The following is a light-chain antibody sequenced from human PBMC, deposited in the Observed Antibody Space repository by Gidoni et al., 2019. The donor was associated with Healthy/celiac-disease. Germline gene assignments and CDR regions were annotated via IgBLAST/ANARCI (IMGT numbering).Light chain of an antibody. V-gene: IGKV1-27*01. CDR3: QKYNSAPPFT. CDR2: AAS. Sequence: DIQMTQSPSSLSASVGDRVTITCRASQGISNYLALYQQKPGKVPKLLIYAASTLQSGVPSRFSGSGSGTDFTLTISSLQPEDVATYYCQKYNSAPPFTFGPGTKVDIK. J-gene: IGKJ3*01. CDR1: QGISNY.